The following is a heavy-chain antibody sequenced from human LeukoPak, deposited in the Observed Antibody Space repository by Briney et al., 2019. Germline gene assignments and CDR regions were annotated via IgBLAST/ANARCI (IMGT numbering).Heavy chain of an antibody. V-gene: IGHV3-23*01. Sequence: GESLRLSCAASGFTFSSYAMSWVRQAPGKGLEWVSAISGSGGSTYYADFVKGRFTISRDNSKNTLYLQMNSLRAEDTAVYYCANSNNGYSSSWSNWFDPWGQGTLVTVS. D-gene: IGHD6-13*01. CDR3: ANSNNGYSSSWSNWFDP. CDR1: GFTFSSYA. J-gene: IGHJ5*02. CDR2: ISGSGGST.